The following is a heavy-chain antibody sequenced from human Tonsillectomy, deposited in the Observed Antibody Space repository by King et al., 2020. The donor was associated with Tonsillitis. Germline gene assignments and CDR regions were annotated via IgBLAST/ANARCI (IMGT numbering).Heavy chain of an antibody. V-gene: IGHV3-43*01. Sequence: VQLVESGGVVVQPGGSLRLSCAASGFTFDDYTMHWVRQAPGKGLEWVSLISWDGGSTYYADSVKGRFTISRDNSKNSLYLQMNSLRTEDTALYYCAKDKTGSGWSDYYYGMDVWGQGTTVTASS. CDR3: AKDKTGSGWSDYYYGMDV. CDR1: GFTFDDYT. CDR2: ISWDGGST. D-gene: IGHD6-19*01. J-gene: IGHJ6*02.